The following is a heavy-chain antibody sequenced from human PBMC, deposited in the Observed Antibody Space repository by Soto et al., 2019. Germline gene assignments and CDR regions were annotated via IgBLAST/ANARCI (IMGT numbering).Heavy chain of an antibody. CDR3: ARDGVVDYFDY. J-gene: IGHJ4*02. Sequence: SETLSLTCTVSGGSISSYYWSWIRQPPGKGLEWIGYIYYSGSTNYNPSLKSRVTISVDTSKNQFSLKLSSVTAADTAVYYCARDGVVDYFDYWGQGTLVTVSS. CDR1: GGSISSYY. V-gene: IGHV4-59*01. CDR2: IYYSGST.